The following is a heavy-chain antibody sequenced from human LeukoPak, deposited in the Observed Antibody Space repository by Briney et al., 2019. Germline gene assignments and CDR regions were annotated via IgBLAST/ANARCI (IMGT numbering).Heavy chain of an antibody. V-gene: IGHV4-59*01. J-gene: IGHJ4*02. Sequence: SETLSLTCTVSGGSISSYYWSWIRQPPGMGLEWIGYIYYSGSTNYNPSLKSRVTISVDTSKNQFSLKLSSVTAADTAVYYCARDSIGYGRPGAFDYWGQGTLVTVSS. CDR2: IYYSGST. D-gene: IGHD5-12*01. CDR1: GGSISSYY. CDR3: ARDSIGYGRPGAFDY.